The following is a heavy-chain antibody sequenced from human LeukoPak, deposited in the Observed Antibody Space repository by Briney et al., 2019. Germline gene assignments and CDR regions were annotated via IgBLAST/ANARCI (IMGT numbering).Heavy chain of an antibody. V-gene: IGHV3-7*01. CDR2: IKQDGSEK. CDR1: GFTFSSYW. Sequence: PGGSLRLSCAASGFTFSSYWMSWVRQAPGKGLEWVANIKQDGSEKYYADSVKGRFTTSRDNSKSTLDLQMNSLRPEDTALYYCARDRGVSGNYYDYWGQGTLVTVSS. D-gene: IGHD3-10*01. CDR3: ARDRGVSGNYYDY. J-gene: IGHJ4*02.